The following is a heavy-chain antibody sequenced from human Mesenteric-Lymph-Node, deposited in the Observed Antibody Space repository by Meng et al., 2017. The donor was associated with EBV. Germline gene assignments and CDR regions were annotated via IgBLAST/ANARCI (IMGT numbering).Heavy chain of an antibody. CDR1: GGSISRGGSY. Sequence: VQLQESGPGLVKPSQTLSLTCAVSGGSISRGGSYWSWIRQPPGKGLEWIGYMDYRGSTFYNPSLKSRVTISVDTSKNQFSLKLSSVTAADTAVYFCARGELLWDYWGQGTLVTVSS. CDR3: ARGELLWDY. CDR2: MDYRGST. J-gene: IGHJ4*02. V-gene: IGHV4-30-4*01. D-gene: IGHD2-2*01.